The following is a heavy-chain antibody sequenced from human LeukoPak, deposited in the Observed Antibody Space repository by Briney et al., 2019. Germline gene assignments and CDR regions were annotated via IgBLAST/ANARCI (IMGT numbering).Heavy chain of an antibody. CDR1: GGSISSSNW. V-gene: IGHV4-4*02. CDR3: ARRGESSIAAVDAFDI. D-gene: IGHD6-6*01. J-gene: IGHJ3*02. Sequence: PSETLSPTCAVSGGSISSSNWWSWVRQPPGKGLEWIGEIYHSGSTNYNPSLKSRVTISVDTSKNQFSLKLSSVTAADTAVYYCARRGESSIAAVDAFDIWGQGTMVTVSS. CDR2: IYHSGST.